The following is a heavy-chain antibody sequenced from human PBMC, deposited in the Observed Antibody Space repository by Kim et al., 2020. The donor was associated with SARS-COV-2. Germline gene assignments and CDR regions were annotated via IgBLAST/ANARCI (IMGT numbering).Heavy chain of an antibody. CDR1: GFTFSSYA. CDR2: ISYDGSNK. Sequence: GGSLRLSCAASGFTFSSYAMHWVRQAPGKGLEWVAVISYDGSNKYYADSVKGRFTISRDNSKNTLYLQMNSLRAEDTAVYYCAREDSGDSSGYYSYYFYYWGQGTLVTVSS. V-gene: IGHV3-30*04. D-gene: IGHD3-22*01. J-gene: IGHJ4*02. CDR3: AREDSGDSSGYYSYYFYY.